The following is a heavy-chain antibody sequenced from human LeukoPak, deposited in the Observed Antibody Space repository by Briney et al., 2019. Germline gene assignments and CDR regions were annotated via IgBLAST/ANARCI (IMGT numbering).Heavy chain of an antibody. D-gene: IGHD6-13*01. J-gene: IGHJ5*02. Sequence: SVKVSCKXSGGTFSSYAISWVRQAPGQGLEWMGRIIPIFGTANYAQKFQGRVTITTDESTSTAYMELSSLRSEDTAVYYCARDLGVSIAAAGASWGQGTLVTVSS. CDR3: ARDLGVSIAAAGAS. CDR1: GGTFSSYA. V-gene: IGHV1-69*05. CDR2: IIPIFGTA.